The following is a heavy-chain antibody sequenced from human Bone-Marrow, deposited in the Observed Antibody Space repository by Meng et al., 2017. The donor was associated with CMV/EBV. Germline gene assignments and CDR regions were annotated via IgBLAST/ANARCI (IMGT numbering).Heavy chain of an antibody. CDR1: GFTVSSNY. D-gene: IGHD3-10*01. V-gene: IGHV3-53*01. CDR3: ARKGSGSYGAFDI. J-gene: IGHJ3*02. CDR2: IYSGGST. Sequence: GESLKISCAASGFTVSSNYMSWVRQAPGKGLEWVSLIYSGGSTYYADSVKGRFTISRDNSKNRLYLQMNSLRAEDTAVYYCARKGSGSYGAFDIWGQGTMVTVSS.